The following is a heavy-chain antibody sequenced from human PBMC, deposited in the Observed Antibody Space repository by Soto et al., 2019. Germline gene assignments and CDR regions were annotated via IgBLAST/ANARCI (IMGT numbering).Heavy chain of an antibody. Sequence: PGGSLRLSCAASGFIVENYAMSWVRQAPGKGLEWVSVISGNGEATYYADSVRGRLTISRDNSKNTLYLQMNSLRAEDTAIYYCAKAEEASGNVNSFFDTWGQGTLGTVSS. CDR2: ISGNGEAT. CDR1: GFIVENYA. J-gene: IGHJ4*02. V-gene: IGHV3-23*01. CDR3: AKAEEASGNVNSFFDT. D-gene: IGHD2-15*01.